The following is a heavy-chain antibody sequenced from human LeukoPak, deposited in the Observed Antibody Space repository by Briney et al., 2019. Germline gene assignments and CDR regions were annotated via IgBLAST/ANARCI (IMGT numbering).Heavy chain of an antibody. J-gene: IGHJ3*02. Sequence: ASVKVSCKASGYTFTGYYMHWVRQAPGQGLEWMGWINPNSGGTNYAQKFQGRVTMTGDTSISTAYMELSRLRSDDTAVYYCARVVVGATTPEVAFDIWGQGTMVTVSS. V-gene: IGHV1-2*02. CDR1: GYTFTGYY. CDR3: ARVVVGATTPEVAFDI. CDR2: INPNSGGT. D-gene: IGHD1-26*01.